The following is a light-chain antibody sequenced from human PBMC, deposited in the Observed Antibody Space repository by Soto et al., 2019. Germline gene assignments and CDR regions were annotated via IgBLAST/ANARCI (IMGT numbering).Light chain of an antibody. J-gene: IGLJ1*01. CDR3: AAWDDSLNGYV. V-gene: IGLV1-44*01. CDR1: SSNIGSHT. CDR2: TND. Sequence: QSALTQPPSASGTPGQRVTISCSGGSSNIGSHTVSWYQQLPGAAPTLLIYTNDQRPSGVPDRCSGSKSGTSASLAISGLQSEDEADYYCAAWDDSLNGYVFGTGTKVTVL.